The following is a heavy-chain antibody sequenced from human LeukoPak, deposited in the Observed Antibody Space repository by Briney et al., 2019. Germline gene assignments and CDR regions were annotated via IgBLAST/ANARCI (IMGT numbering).Heavy chain of an antibody. J-gene: IGHJ4*02. D-gene: IGHD3-9*01. CDR1: GYTFTSYG. V-gene: IGHV1-18*01. Sequence: GASVKVSCKASGYTFTSYGISWVRQAPGQGLEWMGWISAYNGNTNYAQKLQGRVTMTTDTSTSTAYMELRSLRSDDTAVYYCARGKGGEVGDVLRYFDWLPTPLDYWGQGTLVTVSS. CDR3: ARGKGGEVGDVLRYFDWLPTPLDY. CDR2: ISAYNGNT.